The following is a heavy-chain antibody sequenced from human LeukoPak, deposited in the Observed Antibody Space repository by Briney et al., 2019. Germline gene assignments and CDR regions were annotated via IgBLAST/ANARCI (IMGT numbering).Heavy chain of an antibody. Sequence: GGSLRLSCAASGFTFSSYWMHWVRQAPGKGLVWVSRINSDGSTTSYADSVKGRFTISRDNAKNTLYLQMNSLRAEDTAVYYCARGGSGYYYDGVDYWGQGTLITVSS. CDR2: INSDGSTT. CDR1: GFTFSSYW. D-gene: IGHD3-22*01. J-gene: IGHJ4*02. V-gene: IGHV3-74*01. CDR3: ARGGSGYYYDGVDY.